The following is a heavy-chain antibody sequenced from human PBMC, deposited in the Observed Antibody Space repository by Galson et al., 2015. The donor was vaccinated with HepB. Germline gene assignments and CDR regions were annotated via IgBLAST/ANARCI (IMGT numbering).Heavy chain of an antibody. J-gene: IGHJ3*02. CDR2: ISGNGDST. V-gene: IGHV3-23*01. D-gene: IGHD1-20*01. Sequence: SLRLSCAASGFTFSSYAMSWVRQAPGKGLEWVSGISGNGDSTSYADSVKGRFTISRDNSKNTLYLQMNSLRAEDTAVYYCARDLLPYNWKKPGAFEIWGQGTMVTVSS. CDR1: GFTFSSYA. CDR3: ARDLLPYNWKKPGAFEI.